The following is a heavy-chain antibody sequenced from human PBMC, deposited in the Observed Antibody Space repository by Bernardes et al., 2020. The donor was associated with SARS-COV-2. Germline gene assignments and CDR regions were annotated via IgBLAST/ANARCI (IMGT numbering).Heavy chain of an antibody. J-gene: IGHJ4*02. CDR3: ARDKQLGDEVDY. V-gene: IGHV3-33*01. CDR2: IWYDGSNK. CDR1: GFTFSSYG. D-gene: IGHD6-13*01. Sequence: GGSLRLSCAASGFTFSSYGMHWVRQAPGKGLEWVAVIWYDGSNKYYADSVKGRFTISRDNSKNTLYLQMNSLRAEDTAVYYCARDKQLGDEVDYWGQGTLVTVSS.